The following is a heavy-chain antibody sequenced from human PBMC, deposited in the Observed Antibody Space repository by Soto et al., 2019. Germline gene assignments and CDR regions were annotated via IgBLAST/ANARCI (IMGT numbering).Heavy chain of an antibody. Sequence: SETLSLTCTVSGGSISSSSYYWGWIRQPPGKGLEWIGSIYYSGSTYYNPSLKSRVTISVDTSKNQFSLKLSSVTAADTAVYYCARQPYYDFWSGYPHYYMDVWGKGTTVTVSS. CDR2: IYYSGST. J-gene: IGHJ6*03. CDR3: ARQPYYDFWSGYPHYYMDV. CDR1: GGSISSSSYY. D-gene: IGHD3-3*01. V-gene: IGHV4-39*01.